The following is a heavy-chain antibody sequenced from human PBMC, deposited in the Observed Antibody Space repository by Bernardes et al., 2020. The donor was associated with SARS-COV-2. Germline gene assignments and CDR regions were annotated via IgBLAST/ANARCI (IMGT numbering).Heavy chain of an antibody. J-gene: IGHJ4*02. CDR2: IYYSGST. V-gene: IGHV4-59*01. D-gene: IGHD1-26*01. CDR1: GASISTYY. Sequence: SETLSLSCTVSGASISTYYWSWIRQPPWKGLEWIEHIYYSGSTHYNPSLRSRVAISIDTSKNQFSLKLSSVTATDTAVYYCARQGGSYEVDYWGQGTLVTVSS. CDR3: ARQGGSYEVDY.